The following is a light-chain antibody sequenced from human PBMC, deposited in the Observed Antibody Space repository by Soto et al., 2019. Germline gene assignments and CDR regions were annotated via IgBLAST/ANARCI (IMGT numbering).Light chain of an antibody. CDR3: QQYGSSPRT. J-gene: IGKJ1*01. CDR1: QSVSSSY. V-gene: IGKV3-20*01. Sequence: EIVLTQSPGTLSLSPGERATLSCRASQSVSSSYFAWYQQKPGQAPRLLIYGASSRATGIPYRFSGSGSGTDFTLTISRLEPEDFAVYYCQQYGSSPRTFGQGTKVEIK. CDR2: GAS.